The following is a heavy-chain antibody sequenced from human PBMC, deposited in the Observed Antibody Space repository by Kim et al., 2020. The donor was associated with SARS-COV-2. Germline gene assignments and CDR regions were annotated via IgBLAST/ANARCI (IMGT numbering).Heavy chain of an antibody. CDR2: LSYDGNNK. CDR3: ARGSCTGATCYSWNFLGSALDH. CDR1: GFTFSTYG. V-gene: IGHV3-30*03. Sequence: GGSLRLSCAASGFTFSTYGMHWVRQAPGKGLEWVAGLSYDGNNKYHADSVKGRFIISRDNSEDTLYVQMNSLRLDDTAVYYCARGSCTGATCYSWNFLGSALDHWGQGTLVTVSS. J-gene: IGHJ4*02. D-gene: IGHD2-8*02.